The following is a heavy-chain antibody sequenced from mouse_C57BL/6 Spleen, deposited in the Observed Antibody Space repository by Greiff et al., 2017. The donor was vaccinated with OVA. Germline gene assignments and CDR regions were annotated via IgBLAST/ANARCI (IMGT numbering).Heavy chain of an antibody. Sequence: EVQLQQSGPELVQPGASVKISCKASGYTFTDYYMNWVQQSHGKSLEWIGDINPNNGGTSYNQKFKGKATLTVDKSSSTAYMELRSLTSEDSAVYYCGLRDFDYWGQGTTLTVSS. D-gene: IGHD6-5*01. CDR3: GLRDFDY. V-gene: IGHV1-26*01. CDR1: GYTFTDYY. J-gene: IGHJ2*01. CDR2: INPNNGGT.